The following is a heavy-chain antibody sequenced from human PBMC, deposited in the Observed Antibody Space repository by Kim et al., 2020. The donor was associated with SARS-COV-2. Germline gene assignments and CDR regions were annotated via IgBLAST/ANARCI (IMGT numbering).Heavy chain of an antibody. V-gene: IGHV4-34*01. CDR2: INHSGST. D-gene: IGHD6-13*01. J-gene: IGHJ4*02. Sequence: INHSGSTNYNPSLKSRVTISVDTSKNQFSLKLSSVTAADTAVYYCARVGVWGQGTLVTVSS. CDR3: ARVGV.